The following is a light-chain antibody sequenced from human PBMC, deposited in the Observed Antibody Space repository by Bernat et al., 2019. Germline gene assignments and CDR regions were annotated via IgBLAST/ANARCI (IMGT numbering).Light chain of an antibody. J-gene: IGKJ2*01. CDR1: QSVSSSY. V-gene: IGKV3-20*01. CDR3: QVYGNSPPAYT. CDR2: ATS. Sequence: EFVLTQSPGTLSLSPGETATLSCRASQSVSSSYLAGYQQKPGQAPRLLMYATSSRATGIPDRFSGSVSGTDFTLTISRLEPEDFAVYYCQVYGNSPPAYTFGQGTKLGI.